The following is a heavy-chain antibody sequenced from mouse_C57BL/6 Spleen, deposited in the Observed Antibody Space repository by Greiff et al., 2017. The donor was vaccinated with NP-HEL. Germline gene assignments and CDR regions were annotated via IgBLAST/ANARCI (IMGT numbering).Heavy chain of an antibody. Sequence: QVQLQQSGPELVKPGASVKISCKASGYAFSSSWMNWVKQRPGKGLEWIGRIYPGDGDTNYNGKFKGKATLTADKSSSTAYMQLSSLTSEDSAVYFCARSYYGSSYVTFAYWGQGTLVTVSA. J-gene: IGHJ3*01. V-gene: IGHV1-82*01. CDR3: ARSYYGSSYVTFAY. CDR2: IYPGDGDT. D-gene: IGHD1-1*01. CDR1: GYAFSSSW.